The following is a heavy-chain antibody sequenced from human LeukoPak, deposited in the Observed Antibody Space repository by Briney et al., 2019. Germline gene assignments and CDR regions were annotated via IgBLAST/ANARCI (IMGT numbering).Heavy chain of an antibody. V-gene: IGHV1-24*01. Sequence: GASVKVSCKVSGYTLTELSMHWVRQAPGKGLEWMGGFDPEDGETIYAQKFQGRVTMTEDTSTDTAYMELSSLRSEDTAVYYCATDRGYSGSYPYYFDYWGQGTLVTVSS. D-gene: IGHD1-26*01. CDR1: GYTLTELS. J-gene: IGHJ4*02. CDR2: FDPEDGET. CDR3: ATDRGYSGSYPYYFDY.